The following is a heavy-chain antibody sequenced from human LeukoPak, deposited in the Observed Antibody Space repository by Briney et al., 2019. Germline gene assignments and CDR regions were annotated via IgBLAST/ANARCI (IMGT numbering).Heavy chain of an antibody. V-gene: IGHV3-7*01. Sequence: PGGSLRLSCAASGFTFSSYWMSWVRQAPGKGLEWVANIKQDGSEKYYVDSVKGRFTISRDNAKNSLYLQMNSLRAEDTAVYYCARVGYYDSSGYPHPSEYFQHWGQGTLVTVSS. CDR3: ARVGYYDSSGYPHPSEYFQH. D-gene: IGHD3-22*01. J-gene: IGHJ1*01. CDR1: GFTFSSYW. CDR2: IKQDGSEK.